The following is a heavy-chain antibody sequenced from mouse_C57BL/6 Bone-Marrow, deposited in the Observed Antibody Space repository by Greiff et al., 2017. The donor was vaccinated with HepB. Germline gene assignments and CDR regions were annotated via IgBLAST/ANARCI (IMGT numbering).Heavy chain of an antibody. J-gene: IGHJ2*01. CDR1: GYTFTDYY. CDR3: ARSRGYYGLSYYFDY. V-gene: IGHV1-19*01. CDR2: INPYNGGT. Sequence: EVQLQQSGPVLVKPGASVKMSCKASGYTFTDYYMNWVKQSHGKSLEWIGVINPYNGGTSYNQKFKGKATLTVDKSSSTAYMELNSLTSEDSAVYYCARSRGYYGLSYYFDYWGQGTTLTVSS. D-gene: IGHD1-1*01.